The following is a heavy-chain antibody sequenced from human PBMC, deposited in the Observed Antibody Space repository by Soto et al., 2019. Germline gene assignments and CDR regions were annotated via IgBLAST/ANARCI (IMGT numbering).Heavy chain of an antibody. V-gene: IGHV3-30*18. J-gene: IGHJ5*02. Sequence: QMYLVESGGGVVQPATPLRLSCVASGFSFSDSGMHWVRQAPGKGLEWLAVISYDGSGKYYSDSVKGRFTISRDNSKNMLYLQMRGLTAEDTAVYYCVKDRRAYYYGSGSDHWGQGTLVTVSS. CDR2: ISYDGSGK. D-gene: IGHD3-10*01. CDR1: GFSFSDSG. CDR3: VKDRRAYYYGSGSDH.